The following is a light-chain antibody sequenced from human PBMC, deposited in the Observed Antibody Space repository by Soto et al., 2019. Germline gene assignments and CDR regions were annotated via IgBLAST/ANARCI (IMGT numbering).Light chain of an antibody. Sequence: IVLTQSPATLSLSPWERATLSCRASQSVRGYLAWYQQKPGQAPRLLMYDASNRASGIPARFSGSGSGTEFTLTISSLQSEDFAVYYCQQYNNWPLTFGQGTRLEIK. V-gene: IGKV3-15*01. CDR1: QSVRGY. CDR3: QQYNNWPLT. J-gene: IGKJ5*01. CDR2: DAS.